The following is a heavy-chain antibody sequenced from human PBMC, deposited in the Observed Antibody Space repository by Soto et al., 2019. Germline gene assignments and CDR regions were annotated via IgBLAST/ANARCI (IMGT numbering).Heavy chain of an antibody. D-gene: IGHD3-3*01. V-gene: IGHV4-59*01. CDR1: GGSISSYY. CDR3: ARMDFGVVIIRGRCYYYYYMDV. Sequence: QVQLQESGPGLVKPSETLSLTCTVSGGSISSYYWSWIRQPPGKGLEWIGYIYYSGSTNYNPSLKSRVTIAVDTSKNEFSLKLSSVTAADTAVYYCARMDFGVVIIRGRCYYYYYMDVWGKGTTVTVSS. CDR2: IYYSGST. J-gene: IGHJ6*03.